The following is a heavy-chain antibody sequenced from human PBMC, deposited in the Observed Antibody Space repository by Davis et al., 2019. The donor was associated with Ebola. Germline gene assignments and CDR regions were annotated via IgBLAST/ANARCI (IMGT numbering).Heavy chain of an antibody. V-gene: IGHV1-69*13. J-gene: IGHJ4*02. D-gene: IGHD5-12*01. Sequence: SVKVSCKASRGTFGSYAISWVRQAPGQGLEWMGGVIPMFGTSKYAQKFQDRVTITADESTSTAYMELSSLRSDDTAVYYCARGRPWLWVATPVRFDSWGLGTLVIVSS. CDR3: ARGRPWLWVATPVRFDS. CDR1: RGTFGSYA. CDR2: VIPMFGTS.